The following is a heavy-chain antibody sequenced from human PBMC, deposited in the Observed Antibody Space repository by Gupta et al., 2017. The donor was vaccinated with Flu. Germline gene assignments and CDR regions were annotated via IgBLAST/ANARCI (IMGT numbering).Heavy chain of an antibody. J-gene: IGHJ6*02. CDR3: ARVTGTTQGDYYYGMDV. Sequence: PGKGLEWIGSIYYSGSTYYNPSLKSRVTISVDTSKNQFSLKLSSVTAADTAVYYCARVTGTTQGDYYYGMDVWGQGTTVTVSS. V-gene: IGHV4-39*01. CDR2: IYYSGST. D-gene: IGHD1-20*01.